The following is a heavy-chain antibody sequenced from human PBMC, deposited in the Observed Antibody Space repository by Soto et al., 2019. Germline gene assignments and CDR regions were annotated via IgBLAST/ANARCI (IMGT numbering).Heavy chain of an antibody. Sequence: QVQLVQSGAEVKKPGASVKVSCKASGYTFTSYGISWVRQAPGQGLEWMGWISAYNGNTNYAQKLQGRGTMPTDTTTSTAYMEVRSLRSDDTAVYYCARDEGRWFYGSGRGGGGMDVWGQGTTVTVSS. D-gene: IGHD3-10*01. J-gene: IGHJ6*02. CDR1: GYTFTSYG. V-gene: IGHV1-18*01. CDR2: ISAYNGNT. CDR3: ARDEGRWFYGSGRGGGGMDV.